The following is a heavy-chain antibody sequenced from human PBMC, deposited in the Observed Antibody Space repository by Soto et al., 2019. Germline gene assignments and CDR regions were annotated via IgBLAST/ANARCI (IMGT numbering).Heavy chain of an antibody. V-gene: IGHV4-31*11. J-gene: IGHJ4*02. CDR3: AGQSIVVVPAAMLK. D-gene: IGHD2-2*01. Sequence: SETLSLTCAVSGGSISSGGYYWSWIRQHPGKGLEWIGYIYYSGSTYSNPSLRRRVTISVDTSKNQFSLKLSSGTAADTAVYCCAGQSIVVVPAAMLKWGKGTLVTVSS. CDR2: IYYSGST. CDR1: GGSISSGGYY.